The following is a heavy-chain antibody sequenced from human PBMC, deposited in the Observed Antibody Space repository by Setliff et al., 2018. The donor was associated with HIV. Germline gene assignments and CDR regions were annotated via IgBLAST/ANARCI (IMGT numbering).Heavy chain of an antibody. J-gene: IGHJ4*02. Sequence: PSETLSLTCTVSGYPISSGYYWGWIRQPPGKGLEWIGHIYASGSTNYNPSLKSRVTMSVDTSKNQFSLKLNSLIAAATAVYFCARVYYGDLEYWGQGPRVTVSS. CDR3: ARVYYGDLEY. D-gene: IGHD4-17*01. CDR1: GYPISSGYY. V-gene: IGHV4-38-2*02. CDR2: IYASGST.